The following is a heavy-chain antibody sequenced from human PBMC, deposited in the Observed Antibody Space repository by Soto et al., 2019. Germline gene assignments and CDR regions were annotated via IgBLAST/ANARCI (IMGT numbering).Heavy chain of an antibody. V-gene: IGHV4-39*01. J-gene: IGHJ4*02. Sequence: SETLSLTCTVSGGSISSSSYYWGWIRQPPGKGLEWIGSIYYSGSTYYNPSLKSRVTISVDTSKNQFSLKLSSVTAADTAVYYCARGWVVVPAVISGVSPPFDYWGQGTLVTVSS. CDR1: GGSISSSSYY. CDR3: ARGWVVVPAVISGVSPPFDY. D-gene: IGHD2-2*02. CDR2: IYYSGST.